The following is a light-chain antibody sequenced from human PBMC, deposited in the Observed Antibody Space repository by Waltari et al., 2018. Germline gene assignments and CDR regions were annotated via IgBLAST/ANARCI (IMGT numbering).Light chain of an antibody. V-gene: IGLV2-14*01. CDR1: DSDVGAYDF. CDR2: EVS. J-gene: IGLJ3*02. Sequence: QSALTQPASVSGSPGQSITISCSGTDSDVGAYDFVSWYQQHPGKAPHLIIYEVSNRPSGISNRFSASKSGNTATLSIRRVEVGDEADYYCQVWDGDSDVWVFGGGTKLTVL. CDR3: QVWDGDSDVWV.